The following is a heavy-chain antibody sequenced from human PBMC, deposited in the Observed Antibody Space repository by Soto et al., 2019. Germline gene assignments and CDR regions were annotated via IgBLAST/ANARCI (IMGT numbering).Heavy chain of an antibody. V-gene: IGHV3-30*18. D-gene: IGHD4-17*01. Sequence: PGGSLGLACAASGFTFSSYGMHWVRQAPGKGLEWVAVISYDGSNKYYADSVKGRFTISRDNSKNTLYLQMNSLRAEDTAVYYCAKDNNFGDYGDYDYWGQGTLVTVSS. CDR3: AKDNNFGDYGDYDY. CDR1: GFTFSSYG. J-gene: IGHJ4*02. CDR2: ISYDGSNK.